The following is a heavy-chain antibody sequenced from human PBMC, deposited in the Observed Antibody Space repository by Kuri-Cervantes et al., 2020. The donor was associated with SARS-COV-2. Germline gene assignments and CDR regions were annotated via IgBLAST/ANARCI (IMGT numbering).Heavy chain of an antibody. CDR2: ISSSSSYI. J-gene: IGHJ4*02. Sequence: GGSLRLSCAASGFTFSGYSMNWVRQAPGKGLEWVSSISSSSSYIYYADSVKGRFTISRDNAKNSLYLQMNSLRAEDTAVYYCARQRDTAMDTASPFDYWGQGTLVTVSS. CDR3: ARQRDTAMDTASPFDY. D-gene: IGHD5-18*01. CDR1: GFTFSGYS. V-gene: IGHV3-21*01.